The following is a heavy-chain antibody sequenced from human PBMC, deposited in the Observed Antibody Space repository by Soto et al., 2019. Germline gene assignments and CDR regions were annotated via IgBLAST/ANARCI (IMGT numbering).Heavy chain of an antibody. CDR3: ARRGERYYDSSLTLGFDP. CDR1: GGSISSSSYY. J-gene: IGHJ5*01. CDR2: VYYSGNT. Sequence: PSETLSLTCTVSGGSISSSSYYWGWIRQPPGKGLEWIGSVYYSGNTYYNPSLRSRVTISVDTSKNQFSLELTSVTAADTAVYYCARRGERYYDSSLTLGFDPWGQGTLVTVSS. D-gene: IGHD3-22*01. V-gene: IGHV4-39*01.